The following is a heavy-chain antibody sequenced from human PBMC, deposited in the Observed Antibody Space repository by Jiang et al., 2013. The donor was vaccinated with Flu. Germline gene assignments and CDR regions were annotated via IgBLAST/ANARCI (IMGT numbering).Heavy chain of an antibody. CDR2: ISGYNGDT. J-gene: IGHJ4*02. CDR1: NYTFTSYG. D-gene: IGHD5-18*01. Sequence: GAEVKKPGASVKVSCKASNYTFTSYGISWVRQAPGQGLEWMGWISGYNGDTNYAQKFQGRVTVTTDTSTSTVYMEMRSLRSDDTAVYYCARDRSLGYGRSPDFDYWGQGTLVTVSS. V-gene: IGHV1-18*01. CDR3: ARDRSLGYGRSPDFDY.